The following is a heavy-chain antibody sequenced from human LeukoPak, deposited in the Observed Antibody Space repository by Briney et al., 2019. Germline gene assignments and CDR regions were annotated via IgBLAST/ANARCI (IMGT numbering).Heavy chain of an antibody. J-gene: IGHJ2*01. D-gene: IGHD7-27*01. CDR1: GFTFNNYA. Sequence: GGSLRLSCAASGFTFNNYAMDWVRQAPGKGLEWVSLISRSGATTYYADSVKGRFTISRDNSRNTLYLQMTSLRAEDTAVYYCARDPGDRWFFDPWGRGTLVTVSS. V-gene: IGHV3-23*01. CDR2: ISRSGATT. CDR3: ARDPGDRWFFDP.